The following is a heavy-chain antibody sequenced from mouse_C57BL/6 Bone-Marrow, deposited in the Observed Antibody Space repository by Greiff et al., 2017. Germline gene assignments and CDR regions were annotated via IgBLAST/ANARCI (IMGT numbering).Heavy chain of an antibody. D-gene: IGHD4-1*01. V-gene: IGHV5-6*01. J-gene: IGHJ2*01. CDR1: GFTFSSYG. Sequence: EVQGVESGGDLVKPGGSLKLSCAASGFTFSSYGMSWVRQTPDKRLEWVATISSCGSYTYYPDSVKGRFTISRDNAKNTLYLQMSSLKSEDTAMYYCARQGTGTDYWGQGTTLTVSS. CDR3: ARQGTGTDY. CDR2: ISSCGSYT.